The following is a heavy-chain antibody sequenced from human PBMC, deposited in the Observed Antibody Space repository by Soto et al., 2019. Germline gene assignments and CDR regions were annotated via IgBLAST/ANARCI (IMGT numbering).Heavy chain of an antibody. CDR1: GFTFSSYA. CDR2: ISGSGGST. J-gene: IGHJ4*02. Sequence: PGGSLRLSCAASGFTFSSYAMSWVRQAPGKGLEWVSAISGSGGSTYYADSVKGRFTISRDNSKNTLYLQMNSLRAEDTAVYYCAKKGLRYSGYDPYDYWGQGTLVTVSS. CDR3: AKKGLRYSGYDPYDY. D-gene: IGHD5-12*01. V-gene: IGHV3-23*01.